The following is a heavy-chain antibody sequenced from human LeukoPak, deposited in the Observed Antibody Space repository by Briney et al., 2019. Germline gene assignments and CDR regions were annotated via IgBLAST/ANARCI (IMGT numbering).Heavy chain of an antibody. CDR3: ARGRLGWNYAKSPFDP. Sequence: QASETLSLTCAVSGGSISSSNWWSWVRQPPGKGLEWIGEINHSGSTNYNPSLKSRVTISVDTSKNQFSLKLSSVTAADTAVYYCARGRLGWNYAKSPFDPWGQGTLVTVSS. V-gene: IGHV4-4*02. D-gene: IGHD1-7*01. CDR2: INHSGST. J-gene: IGHJ5*02. CDR1: GGSISSSNW.